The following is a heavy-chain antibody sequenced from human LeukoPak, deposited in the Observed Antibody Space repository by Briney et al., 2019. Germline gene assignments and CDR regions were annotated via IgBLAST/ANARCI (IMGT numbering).Heavy chain of an antibody. CDR1: GFTSSTYW. J-gene: IGHJ1*01. V-gene: IGHV3-74*01. CDR3: ARAPSEIGGYYPEYFRH. D-gene: IGHD3-22*01. Sequence: GGSLRLSCAASGFTSSTYWMHWVRQAPGKGLVWVSRIKSDGSTNYADSVKGRFTISGDNANNTLSLQMNSLRPEDTGVYYCARAPSEIGGYYPEYFRHWGQGTLVTLCS. CDR2: IKSDGST.